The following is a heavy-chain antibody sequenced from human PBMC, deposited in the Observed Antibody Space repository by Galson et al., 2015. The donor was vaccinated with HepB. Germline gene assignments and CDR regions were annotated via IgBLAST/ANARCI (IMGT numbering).Heavy chain of an antibody. CDR3: ARGIDLTGDLAMDY. Sequence: SLRLSCAASGFTFSSYSMNWVRQAPGKGLEWVSSISSSSSYIYYADSVKGRFTISRDNAKNSLYLQMNSLRAEDTAVYYCARGIDLTGDLAMDYWGQGTLVTVSS. J-gene: IGHJ4*02. CDR2: ISSSSSYI. D-gene: IGHD7-27*01. CDR1: GFTFSSYS. V-gene: IGHV3-21*01.